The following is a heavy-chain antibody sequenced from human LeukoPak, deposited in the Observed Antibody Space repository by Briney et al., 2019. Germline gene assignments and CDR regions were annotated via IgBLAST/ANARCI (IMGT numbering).Heavy chain of an antibody. Sequence: ASVKVSCKPSGYTFISHYMHWVRQAPGQGLEWMGIINPSAGSTSYAQKFQGRVTTTRDTSTSTVYMELSSLRLEDTAVYYCARGGSGWYVDYWGQGTLVTVSS. CDR3: ARGGSGWYVDY. J-gene: IGHJ4*02. V-gene: IGHV1-46*01. CDR1: GYTFISHY. CDR2: INPSAGST. D-gene: IGHD6-19*01.